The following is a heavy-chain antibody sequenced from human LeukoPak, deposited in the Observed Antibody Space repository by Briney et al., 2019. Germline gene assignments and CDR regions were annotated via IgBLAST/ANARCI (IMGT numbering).Heavy chain of an antibody. CDR2: IRGSSDVI. V-gene: IGHV3-23*01. CDR1: GFTFSSYA. Sequence: GGSLRLSCAASGFTFSSYAMSWVRQAPGKGLEGVSLIRGSSDVIEYADSVRGRFTISRDNSKNTVSLQLNNLRAEDTALYYCAKGQSASSTFDCWGQGTLVTVSS. CDR3: AKGQSASSTFDC. J-gene: IGHJ4*02.